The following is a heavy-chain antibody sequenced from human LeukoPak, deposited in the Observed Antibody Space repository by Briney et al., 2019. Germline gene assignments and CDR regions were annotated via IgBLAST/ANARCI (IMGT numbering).Heavy chain of an antibody. D-gene: IGHD2-15*01. CDR2: INSDGSST. V-gene: IGHV3-74*01. CDR3: ARDCSGGTCYRLGY. Sequence: PGGSLRLSCAASGFTFSSYWVHWVRQAPGKGLWWVSRINSDGSSTTYADSVKGRFTISRDNAKNTLYLQMNSLRAEDTAVYYCARDCSGGTCYRLGYWGQGTLVTVSS. CDR1: GFTFSSYW. J-gene: IGHJ4*02.